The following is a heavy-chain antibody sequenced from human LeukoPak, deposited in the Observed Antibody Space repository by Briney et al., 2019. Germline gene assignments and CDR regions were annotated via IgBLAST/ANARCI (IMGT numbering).Heavy chain of an antibody. D-gene: IGHD2-2*01. CDR1: GFTFSSYE. CDR3: ERDPAPLGY. J-gene: IGHJ4*02. V-gene: IGHV3-48*03. Sequence: GGSLRLSCAASGFTFSSYEMNWVRQAPGKGLEWVSYISSSGSTIYYADSVKGRFTISRDNAKNSLYLQMNSLRAEDTAVYYCERDPAPLGYWGQGTLVTVSS. CDR2: ISSSGSTI.